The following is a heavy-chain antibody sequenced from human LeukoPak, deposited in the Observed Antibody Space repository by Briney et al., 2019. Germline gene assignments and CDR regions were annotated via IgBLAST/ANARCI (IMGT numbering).Heavy chain of an antibody. CDR2: IYTSGST. CDR1: GGSISTYH. CDR3: ARDLDHCDSTNCYNWFDP. D-gene: IGHD2/OR15-2a*01. J-gene: IGHJ5*02. Sequence: PSETLSLTCTVSGGSISTYHWSWIRQPAGKGLEWIGRIYTSGSTSYSPSLKSRVTISVDKSKSQFSLKLRSVTAADTAVYYCARDLDHCDSTNCYNWFDPWGQGTLVTVSS. V-gene: IGHV4-4*07.